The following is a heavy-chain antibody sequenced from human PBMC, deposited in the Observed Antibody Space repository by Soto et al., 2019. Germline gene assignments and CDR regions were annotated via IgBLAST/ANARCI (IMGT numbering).Heavy chain of an antibody. J-gene: IGHJ4*02. D-gene: IGHD3-10*01. CDR2: IYYSGST. Sequence: PSETLSLTCTVSGGSISSSSYYWGWIRQPPGKGLEWIGSIYYSGSTYYNPSLKSRVTISADTSKNQFSLKLSSVTAADTAVYYCARGHYYGSGSFDYWGQGTLVTVSS. CDR3: ARGHYYGSGSFDY. CDR1: GGSISSSSYY. V-gene: IGHV4-39*01.